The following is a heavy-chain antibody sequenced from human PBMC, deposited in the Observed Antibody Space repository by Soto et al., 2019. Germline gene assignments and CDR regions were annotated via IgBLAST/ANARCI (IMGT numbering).Heavy chain of an antibody. CDR1: GFTFSNAW. CDR3: TTVPPPPPQITIFGVVPSDFDY. CDR2: IKSKTDGGTT. J-gene: IGHJ4*02. Sequence: GGSLRLSCAASGFTFSNAWMNWVRQAPGKGLEWVGRIKSKTDGGTTDYAAPVKGRFTISRDDSKNTLYLQMNSLKTEETAVYYCTTVPPPPPQITIFGVVPSDFDYWGQGTLVTVSS. D-gene: IGHD3-3*01. V-gene: IGHV3-15*07.